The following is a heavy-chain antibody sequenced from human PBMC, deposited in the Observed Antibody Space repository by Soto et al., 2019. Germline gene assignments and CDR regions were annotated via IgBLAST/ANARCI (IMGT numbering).Heavy chain of an antibody. CDR3: AKGRSPGGGYYYYYGMDV. CDR1: GFTFSSYA. J-gene: IGHJ6*02. Sequence: PGGSLRLSCAASGFTFSSYAMSWVRQAPGKGLEWVSAISGSGGSTYYADSVKGRFTISRDNSKNTLYLQMNSLRAEDTAVYYCAKGRSPGGGYYYYYGMDVWGQGTTVTVSS. D-gene: IGHD3-16*01. CDR2: ISGSGGST. V-gene: IGHV3-23*01.